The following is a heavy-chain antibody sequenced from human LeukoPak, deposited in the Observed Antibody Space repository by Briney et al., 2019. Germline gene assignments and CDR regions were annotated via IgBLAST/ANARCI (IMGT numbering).Heavy chain of an antibody. V-gene: IGHV1-46*01. J-gene: IGHJ4*02. CDR1: GYTFTSYY. CDR2: INPSGGST. D-gene: IGHD3-10*01. CDR3: ARVGGPGYGSGSRAFDY. Sequence: ASVKVSCKASGYTFTSYYMHWVRQAPGQGLEWMGIINPSGGSTSYAKKFQGRVTMTRDTSTSTVYMELSSLRSEDTAVYYCARVGGPGYGSGSRAFDYWGQGTLVTVSS.